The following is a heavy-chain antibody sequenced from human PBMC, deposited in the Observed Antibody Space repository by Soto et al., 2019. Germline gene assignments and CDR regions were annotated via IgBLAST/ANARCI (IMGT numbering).Heavy chain of an antibody. CDR1: GCSISSGDYY. CDR2: IYYNGNT. Sequence: PSETLSLTCPFSGCSISSGDYYWSWIRQPPGKGLEWIGYIYYNGNTYYNPSLKSRVTISVDTSKNQFSLKLNSVTAADTAVYYCASSPSYYGSGSLIRQDYWGQGSLVTVSS. CDR3: ASSPSYYGSGSLIRQDY. D-gene: IGHD3-10*01. J-gene: IGHJ4*02. V-gene: IGHV4-30-4*01.